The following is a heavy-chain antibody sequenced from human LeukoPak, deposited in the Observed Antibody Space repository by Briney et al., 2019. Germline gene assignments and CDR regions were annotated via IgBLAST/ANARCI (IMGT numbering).Heavy chain of an antibody. D-gene: IGHD2-2*01. CDR3: AREGVPCSSTSCQFPRGYYYYMDV. Sequence: ASVKVSCKASGYTFTGYYMHWVRQAPGQGLEWMGLINPNSGGTNYAQKFQGRVNMTRDTSISTAYMELSRLRSDDTAVYYCAREGVPCSSTSCQFPRGYYYYMDVWGKGTTVTVSS. J-gene: IGHJ6*03. CDR1: GYTFTGYY. CDR2: INPNSGGT. V-gene: IGHV1-2*02.